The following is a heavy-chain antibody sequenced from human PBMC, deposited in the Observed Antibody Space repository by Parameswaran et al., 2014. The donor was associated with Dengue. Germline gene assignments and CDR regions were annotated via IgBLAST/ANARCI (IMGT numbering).Heavy chain of an antibody. D-gene: IGHD3-22*01. J-gene: IGHJ6*02. CDR2: LSGSGDNA. V-gene: IGHV3-23*01. Sequence: VRQAPGKGLEWVSVLSGSGDNAHYADSVRGRFTISRDNSKNTLYMQMDSLRAEDTAVYYCVKSLGSSGYHLMLYYSYGMDVWGQGTTGTVSS. CDR3: VKSLGSSGYHLMLYYSYGMDV.